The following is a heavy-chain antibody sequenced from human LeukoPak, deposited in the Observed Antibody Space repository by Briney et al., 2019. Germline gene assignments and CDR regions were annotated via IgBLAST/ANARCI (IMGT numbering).Heavy chain of an antibody. Sequence: GASVKVSCKASGYTFTSYYMHWVRQAPGQGLEWMGGIIPIFGTANYAQKFQGRVTITADESTSTAYMELSSLRSEDTAVYYCARGPMVRGVILIYWGQGTLVTVSS. J-gene: IGHJ4*02. D-gene: IGHD3-10*01. CDR3: ARGPMVRGVILIY. CDR1: GYTFTSYY. V-gene: IGHV1-69*13. CDR2: IIPIFGTA.